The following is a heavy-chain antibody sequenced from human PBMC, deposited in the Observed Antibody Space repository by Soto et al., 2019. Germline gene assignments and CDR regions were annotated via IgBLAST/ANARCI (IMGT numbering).Heavy chain of an antibody. D-gene: IGHD1-26*01. CDR3: VRDGVGATTYFGYFDY. CDR1: GFNFGGYG. CDR2: TRHDGSNT. Sequence: QVQLVESGGGVVQPGRSLRLSCAASGFNFGGYGMHWVRQAPGKGLEWVAITRHDGSNTYYADSVRGRFTISRDNSKNTLYLQMNSLTVEDMAVYYCVRDGVGATTYFGYFDYWGQGTLITVSS. V-gene: IGHV3-33*01. J-gene: IGHJ4*02.